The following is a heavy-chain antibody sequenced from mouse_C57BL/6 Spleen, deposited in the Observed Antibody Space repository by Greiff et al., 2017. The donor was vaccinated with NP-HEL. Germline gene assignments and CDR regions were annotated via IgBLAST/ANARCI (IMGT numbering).Heavy chain of an antibody. CDR1: GYTFTSYW. J-gene: IGHJ2*01. CDR2: IYPSDSET. D-gene: IGHD4-1*01. V-gene: IGHV1-61*01. Sequence: QVQLQQPGAELVRPGSSVKLSCKASGYTFTSYWMDWVKQRPGQGLEWIGNIYPSDSETHYNQKFKDKATLTVDKSSSTAYMQISSLTSEDSAVYYCARRELTGYFDYWGQGTTLTVSS. CDR3: ARRELTGYFDY.